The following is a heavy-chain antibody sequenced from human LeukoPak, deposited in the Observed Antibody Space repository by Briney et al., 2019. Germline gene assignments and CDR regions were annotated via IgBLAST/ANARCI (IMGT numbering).Heavy chain of an antibody. CDR2: MNPNSGNT. D-gene: IGHD6-19*01. V-gene: IGHV1-8*01. CDR3: ARAGIAVAGQAEYFQH. Sequence: SSVTVSCKASGYTFTSYDINWLRQATGQGLEWMGWMNPNSGNTGYAQKFQARVTMTRNTSISTAYMELSSLRSEDTAVYYCARAGIAVAGQAEYFQHWGQGTLVTVSS. CDR1: GYTFTSYD. J-gene: IGHJ1*01.